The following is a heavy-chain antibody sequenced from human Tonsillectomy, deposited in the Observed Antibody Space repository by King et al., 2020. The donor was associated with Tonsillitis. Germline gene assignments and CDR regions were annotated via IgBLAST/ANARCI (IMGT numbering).Heavy chain of an antibody. J-gene: IGHJ3*02. CDR3: ASIEMSTYGHAFDI. Sequence: QLQESGPGLVKPSQTLSLTCTVSGGSIISGNYYWTWIRQPAGKGLEWIGRIYTSGNTNYNPSLKSRVTISIDTSKNHFSLKLSSVTAADTAVYYCASIEMSTYGHAFDIWGQGTMVTVSS. V-gene: IGHV4-61*02. CDR1: GGSIISGNYY. D-gene: IGHD5-24*01. CDR2: IYTSGNT.